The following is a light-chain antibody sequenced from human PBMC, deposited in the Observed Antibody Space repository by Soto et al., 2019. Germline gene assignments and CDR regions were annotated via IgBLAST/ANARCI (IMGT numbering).Light chain of an antibody. Sequence: DIQMTQSPSSLSASVGDRVTITCRASQGISNYLAWYQQKPGKVPKLLIYGASTLQSGVPSRFSGSGSGTDFTLTISSLQPEDVAIYYGQKYNSAPWTFGQGTKVEIK. V-gene: IGKV1-27*01. CDR1: QGISNY. CDR2: GAS. CDR3: QKYNSAPWT. J-gene: IGKJ1*01.